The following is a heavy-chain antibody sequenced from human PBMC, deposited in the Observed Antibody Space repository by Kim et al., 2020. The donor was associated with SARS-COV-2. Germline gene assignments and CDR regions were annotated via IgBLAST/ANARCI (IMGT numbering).Heavy chain of an antibody. J-gene: IGHJ4*02. Sequence: YYADSVKGRFTISRENGKNSLFLQMSSLRAEDTATYYCTRGLGGGRDYFDFWGQGTVVTVSS. V-gene: IGHV3-21*06. D-gene: IGHD1-26*01. CDR3: TRGLGGGRDYFDF.